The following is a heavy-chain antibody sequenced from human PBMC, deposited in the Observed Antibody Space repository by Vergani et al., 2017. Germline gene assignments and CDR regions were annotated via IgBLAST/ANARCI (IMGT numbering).Heavy chain of an antibody. Sequence: QVQLVESGGGVVQPGRSLRLSCAASGFTFSSYAMHWVRQAPGXGLEWVAVISYDGSNKYYADSVKGRFTISRDNSKNTLYLQMNSLRAEDTSVYYCARVASYYDSSGYYYGTGAFDIWGQGTMVTVPS. CDR1: GFTFSSYA. J-gene: IGHJ3*02. D-gene: IGHD3-22*01. CDR2: ISYDGSNK. CDR3: ARVASYYDSSGYYYGTGAFDI. V-gene: IGHV3-30-3*01.